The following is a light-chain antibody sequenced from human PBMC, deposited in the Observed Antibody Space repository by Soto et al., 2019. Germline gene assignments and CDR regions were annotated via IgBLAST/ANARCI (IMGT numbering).Light chain of an antibody. CDR1: ESVSTNY. CDR2: GAS. J-gene: IGKJ1*01. Sequence: EIEMTQSPATLSLAPGERVTLSCRASESVSTNYLAWYQQKPGQAPRLLIYGASNRATGIPDRFSGSGSGTDFPLTISRLEPEDSAVYYCQQYGSSGTFGQGTKVDIK. V-gene: IGKV3-20*01. CDR3: QQYGSSGT.